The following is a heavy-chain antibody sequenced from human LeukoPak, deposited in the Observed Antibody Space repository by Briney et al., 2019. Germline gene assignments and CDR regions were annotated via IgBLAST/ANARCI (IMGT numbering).Heavy chain of an antibody. J-gene: IGHJ4*02. D-gene: IGHD5-18*01. CDR1: GFTFSSYS. V-gene: IGHV3-21*01. CDR3: ARDQDYSYGPPGH. CDR2: ISSSSSYI. Sequence: PGGSLRLSCAASGFTFSSYSMNWVRQAPGKGLEWVSSISSSSSYIYYADSVKGRSTISRDNAKNSLYLQMNSLRAEDTAVYYCARDQDYSYGPPGHWGQGTLVTVSS.